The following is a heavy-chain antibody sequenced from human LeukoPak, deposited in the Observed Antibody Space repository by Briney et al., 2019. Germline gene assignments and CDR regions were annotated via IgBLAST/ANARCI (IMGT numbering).Heavy chain of an antibody. V-gene: IGHV3-23*01. CDR1: GFTFSSYA. D-gene: IGHD4-17*01. Sequence: RGSLRLSCVASGFTFSSYAVSWVRQTPWRGLEWVSTISGSAGITYYAESVRGRFTISRDNSKNTLYLQMNSLRAEDTAVYYCAKRADYGDYGGYFDYWGQGTLVTVSS. CDR3: AKRADYGDYGGYFDY. J-gene: IGHJ4*02. CDR2: ISGSAGIT.